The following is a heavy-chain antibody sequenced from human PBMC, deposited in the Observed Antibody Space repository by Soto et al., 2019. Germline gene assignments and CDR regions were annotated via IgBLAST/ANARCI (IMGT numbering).Heavy chain of an antibody. D-gene: IGHD6-19*01. CDR2: TYYRSKWYN. CDR1: GDSVSSNSAA. CDR3: AAGHRGSGWFSLDY. Sequence: SQTLSLTCAISGDSVSSNSAAWNWIRQSPLRGLEWLGRTYYRSKWYNDYAVSVKSRITINPDTSKNQFSLQLNSVTPEDTAVYYCAAGHRGSGWFSLDYWGQGTLVTVSS. J-gene: IGHJ4*02. V-gene: IGHV6-1*01.